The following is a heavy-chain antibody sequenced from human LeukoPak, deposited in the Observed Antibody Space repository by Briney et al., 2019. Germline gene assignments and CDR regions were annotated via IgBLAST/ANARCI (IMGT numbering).Heavy chain of an antibody. CDR2: IYSGST. CDR1: EFTVSGNH. D-gene: IGHD4/OR15-4a*01. CDR3: ARRAGAYSHPYDY. V-gene: IGHV3-53*01. J-gene: IGHJ4*02. Sequence: GGSLRLSCAASEFTVSGNHMSWVRQAPGKGLEWVSFIYSGSTHYSDSVKGRFTISRDNSKNTLYLQMNSLRAEDTAVYYCARRAGAYSHPYDYWGQGTLVTVSS.